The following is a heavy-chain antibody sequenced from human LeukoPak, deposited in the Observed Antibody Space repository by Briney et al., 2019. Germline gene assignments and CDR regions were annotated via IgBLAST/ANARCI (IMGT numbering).Heavy chain of an antibody. Sequence: GESLRISCKGSGYTFPSYWIGGGGKLPGKGLGGMGIIYPGDSDTRYSPSFQGQVTISADKSISTAYLQWSSLKASDTAMYYCARLFGVAAAGTVDYWGQGTLVTVSS. V-gene: IGHV5-51*01. J-gene: IGHJ4*02. D-gene: IGHD6-13*01. CDR3: ARLFGVAAAGTVDY. CDR1: GYTFPSYW. CDR2: IYPGDSDT.